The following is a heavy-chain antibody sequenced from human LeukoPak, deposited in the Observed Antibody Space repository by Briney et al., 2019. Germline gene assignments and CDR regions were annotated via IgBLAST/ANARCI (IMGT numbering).Heavy chain of an antibody. CDR1: VGPISSYY. Sequence: PSETLSLTCTVSVGPISSYYWSWIRQPPGKGLEWIGYIYYSGRTNYNPSLKSRVTISVDTSKNQFSLKLSSVTAADTAVYYCAGASYDSSGVHWGQGTLVTV. CDR3: AGASYDSSGVH. J-gene: IGHJ4*02. D-gene: IGHD3-22*01. CDR2: IYYSGRT. V-gene: IGHV4-59*01.